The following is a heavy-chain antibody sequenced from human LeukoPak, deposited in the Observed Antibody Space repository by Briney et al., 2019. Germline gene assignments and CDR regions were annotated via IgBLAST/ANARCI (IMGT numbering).Heavy chain of an antibody. Sequence: ASVKVSCKASGYTFTGYYMHWVRQAPGQGLEWMGWINPNSGGTNYAQKFQGRVTMTRDTSISTAYMELSRLRSDDTAVYYCAREGSSNPQLYYYYMDVWGKGTTVTVSS. CDR2: INPNSGGT. CDR3: AREGSSNPQLYYYYMDV. CDR1: GYTFTGYY. V-gene: IGHV1-2*02. D-gene: IGHD6-13*01. J-gene: IGHJ6*03.